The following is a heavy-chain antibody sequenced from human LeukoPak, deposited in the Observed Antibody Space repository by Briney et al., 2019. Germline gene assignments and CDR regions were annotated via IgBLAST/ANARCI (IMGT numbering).Heavy chain of an antibody. CDR2: IYPGDSDT. V-gene: IGHV5-51*01. Sequence: GESLKISCKGSRYSFTSYWIGWVRQMPGKGLEWMGIIYPGDSDTRYSPSFQGQVTISADKSISTAYLQWSSLKASDTAMYYCARLLESPAIAVAGIVDYWGQGTLVTVSS. J-gene: IGHJ4*02. CDR3: ARLLESPAIAVAGIVDY. CDR1: RYSFTSYW. D-gene: IGHD6-19*01.